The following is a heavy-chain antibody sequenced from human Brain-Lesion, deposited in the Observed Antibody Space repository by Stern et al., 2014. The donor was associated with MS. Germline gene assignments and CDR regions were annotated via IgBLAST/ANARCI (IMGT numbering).Heavy chain of an antibody. V-gene: IGHV1-24*01. CDR1: GYTLTELS. CDR2: FDPEAGET. D-gene: IGHD6-13*01. Sequence: QVQLVQSGAEVKKPGASVKVSCKVSGYTLTELSMHWVRQAPGKGLEWMGSFDPEAGETIYAQKFKGRVTMTEATSTDTAYMELSSLRSEDTAVYYCATGDFRQQLVPGPYYFYGMDVWGQGTTVTVSS. CDR3: ATGDFRQQLVPGPYYFYGMDV. J-gene: IGHJ6*02.